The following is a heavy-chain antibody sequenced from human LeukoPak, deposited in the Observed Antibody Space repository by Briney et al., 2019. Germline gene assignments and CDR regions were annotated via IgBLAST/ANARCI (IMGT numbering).Heavy chain of an antibody. CDR3: ARGGTYYDFWSGYYPFDY. CDR2: IYYSGST. Sequence: SETLSLTCTVSGGSISSYYWGWIRQPPGKGLEWIGYIYYSGSTNYNPSLKSRVTISVDTSKNQFSLKLSSVTAADTAVYYCARGGTYYDFWSGYYPFDYWGQGTLVTVSS. V-gene: IGHV4-59*01. D-gene: IGHD3-3*01. CDR1: GGSISSYY. J-gene: IGHJ4*02.